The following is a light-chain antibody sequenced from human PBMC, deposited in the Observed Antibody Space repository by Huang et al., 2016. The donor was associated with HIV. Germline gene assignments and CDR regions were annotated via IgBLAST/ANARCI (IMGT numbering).Light chain of an antibody. CDR3: QQYDTYPLT. CDR1: QSISSL. CDR2: KAS. V-gene: IGKV1-5*03. Sequence: DIQMTQSPSTLSASVGDRVTITCRASQSISSLLAWYQQKPGKAPKLLMYKASNLESGVPSRFSGSGSGTEFTLTISSLQPDDFATYYCQQYDTYPLTFGGGTKVEIK. J-gene: IGKJ4*01.